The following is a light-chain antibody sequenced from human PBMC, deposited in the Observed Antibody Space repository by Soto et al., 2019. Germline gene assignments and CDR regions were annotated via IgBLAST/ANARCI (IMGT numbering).Light chain of an antibody. Sequence: VLTQSPGTLSLSPGERATLSCRASQSVTNYLVWYQQKPGQAPRLLIYGASSRAPGIPERFSGSGSGTDFTLTINSLGPEDFAVYYCQQFDTSPYTFGQGTKLEIK. V-gene: IGKV3-20*01. J-gene: IGKJ2*01. CDR1: QSVTNY. CDR3: QQFDTSPYT. CDR2: GAS.